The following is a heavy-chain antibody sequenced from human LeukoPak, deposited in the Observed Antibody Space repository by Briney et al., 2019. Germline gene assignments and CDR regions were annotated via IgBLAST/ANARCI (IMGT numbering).Heavy chain of an antibody. D-gene: IGHD3-3*01. CDR1: GYTFTSYD. Sequence: ASVKVSCKASGYTFTSYDINWVRQATGQGLEWTGWMNPNSGNTGYAQKFQGRVTITRNTSISTAYMELSSLRSEDTAVYYCARGDYDFWSGYYRWFDPWGQGTLVTVSS. J-gene: IGHJ5*02. CDR3: ARGDYDFWSGYYRWFDP. V-gene: IGHV1-8*03. CDR2: MNPNSGNT.